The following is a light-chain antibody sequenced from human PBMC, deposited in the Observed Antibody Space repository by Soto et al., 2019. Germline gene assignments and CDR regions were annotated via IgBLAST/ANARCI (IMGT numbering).Light chain of an antibody. V-gene: IGKV1-39*01. J-gene: IGKJ2*01. CDR3: QQIYNAPFT. CDR1: QSIDSF. CDR2: APS. Sequence: DIQVTQFPSSLSASVGDRVTITCRASQSIDSFLIWYQQRPGRAPKVLIYAPSSLQSGVPSRFSGSGSGTDFTLTINNRQPEDFATYYCQQIYNAPFTFGQGTSLDI.